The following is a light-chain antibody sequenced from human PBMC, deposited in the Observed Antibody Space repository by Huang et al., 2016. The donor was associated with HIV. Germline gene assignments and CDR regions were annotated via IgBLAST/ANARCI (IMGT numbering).Light chain of an antibody. V-gene: IGKV3-11*01. Sequence: EIVLTQSPATLSLSPGERAPLSCRASQSVNNYVAWYQQQPGQAPRLLISDASNRATGIPARFSGGGSATDFTLTISSLEPEDFAVYYCHHRSGWPRTFGQGTKLEIK. CDR3: HHRSGWPRT. CDR1: QSVNNY. CDR2: DAS. J-gene: IGKJ2*01.